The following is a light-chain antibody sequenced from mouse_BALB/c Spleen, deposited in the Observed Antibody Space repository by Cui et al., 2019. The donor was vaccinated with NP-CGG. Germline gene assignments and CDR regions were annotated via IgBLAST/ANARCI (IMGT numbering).Light chain of an antibody. CDR2: GTN. V-gene: IGLV1*01. J-gene: IGLJ1*01. CDR3: ALWYSNHWV. Sequence: QALVTQESALTTAPGETVTLTCRSSTGAVTTSNYANWVQEKPDHLFTGLIGGTNNRAPGVPARFSGSLIGDKVALIITGAQIEDEAIYFCALWYSNHWVFGGGTKLTVL. CDR1: TGAVTTSNY.